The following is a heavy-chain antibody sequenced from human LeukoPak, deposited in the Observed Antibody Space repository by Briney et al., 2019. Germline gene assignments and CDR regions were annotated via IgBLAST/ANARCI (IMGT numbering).Heavy chain of an antibody. J-gene: IGHJ4*02. V-gene: IGHV4-59*08. D-gene: IGHD6-13*01. Sequence: SETLSLICTVSGASFSNDYWSWIRQSPGKGLEWVGYIYHNGRTNYNPSLKSRVTISLDTSKNQFSLKLSSVTAADTAVYYCARRSSSWSFDYWGQGTLVTVSS. CDR3: ARRSSSWSFDY. CDR1: GASFSNDY. CDR2: IYHNGRT.